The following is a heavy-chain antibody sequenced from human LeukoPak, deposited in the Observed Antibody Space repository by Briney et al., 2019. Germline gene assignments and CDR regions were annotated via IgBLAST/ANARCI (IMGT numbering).Heavy chain of an antibody. CDR2: ICDSNSKT. J-gene: IGHJ4*02. CDR3: ARRSGVAVAGAFDY. D-gene: IGHD6-19*01. Sequence: GGSLRLSCAASGFTFINYGMTWVRQAPGKGLEGVAPICDSNSKTYYADSVKGRFTISRDNSKKTLHMQMNSLRAEDTAVYFCARRSGVAVAGAFDYWGQGTLVTVSS. V-gene: IGHV3-23*01. CDR1: GFTFINYG.